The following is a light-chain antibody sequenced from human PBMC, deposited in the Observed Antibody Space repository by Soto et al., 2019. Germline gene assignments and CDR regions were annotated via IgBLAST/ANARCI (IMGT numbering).Light chain of an antibody. CDR1: QGVSSSS. V-gene: IGKV3-20*01. CDR3: QQYGSSPRT. Sequence: EIVLTHSPGTLSLSPCDRAALSCSASQGVSSSSLAWYQQKPGQAPRLLIYGTSSRASGIPDSFSGSGSGTDFTLTVSRLEPEDFAMYYCQQYGSSPRTFGQGTKVDI. J-gene: IGKJ1*01. CDR2: GTS.